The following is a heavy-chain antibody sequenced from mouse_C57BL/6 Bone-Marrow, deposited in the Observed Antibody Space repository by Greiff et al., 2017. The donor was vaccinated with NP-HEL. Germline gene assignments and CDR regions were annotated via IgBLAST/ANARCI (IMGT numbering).Heavy chain of an antibody. CDR3: AREGGYDYSVAY. CDR2: ISAGGSYT. D-gene: IGHD2-4*01. V-gene: IGHV5-4*01. J-gene: IGHJ3*01. CDR1: GFTFSSSA. Sequence: DVMLVESGGGLVKPGGSLKLSCAASGFTFSSSAMSWVRQTPEQRLEWVATISAGGSYTYYPDNVKGRFTISRDNAKNNLYLQRIHLKSEDTAMYYSAREGGYDYSVAYWGQGTLVTVSA.